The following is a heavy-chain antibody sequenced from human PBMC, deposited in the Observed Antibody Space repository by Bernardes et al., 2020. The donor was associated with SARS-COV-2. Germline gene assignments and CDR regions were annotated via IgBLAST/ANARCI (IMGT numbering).Heavy chain of an antibody. Sequence: ASVKVSCKASGYTFTNYDINWVRQAAGQGLEWMGWMNPDSANTGYAQKFQGRITMTRNTSISTAYMELSSLRSEDTAVYYCARGPIGVAGTRVFDWFDPWSQGTLDTISS. CDR2: MNPDSANT. V-gene: IGHV1-8*01. D-gene: IGHD6-19*01. CDR3: ARGPIGVAGTRVFDWFDP. J-gene: IGHJ5*02. CDR1: GYTFTNYD.